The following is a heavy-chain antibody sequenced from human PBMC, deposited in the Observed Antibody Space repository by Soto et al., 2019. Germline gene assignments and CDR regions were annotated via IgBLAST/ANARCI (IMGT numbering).Heavy chain of an antibody. D-gene: IGHD3-9*01. J-gene: IGHJ4*02. CDR2: IKADGSTT. CDR3: SRDDSDWFFN. CDR1: GFTFSSYW. Sequence: GGSLRLSCAASGFTFSSYWMYWARQAPGKGLVCVSRIKADGSTTNYADSVKGRFTISRDNAKNTLYLQMNSLESEDTAVYYCSRDDSDWFFNWGRGTLVTVSS. V-gene: IGHV3-74*01.